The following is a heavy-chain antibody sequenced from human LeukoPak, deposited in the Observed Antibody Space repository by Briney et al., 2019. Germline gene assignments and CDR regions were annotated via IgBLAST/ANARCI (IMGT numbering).Heavy chain of an antibody. CDR3: AKGYGSGSYYNRDAFDI. V-gene: IGHV3-48*01. CDR2: ISSSSSTI. CDR1: GFTFSSYS. J-gene: IGHJ3*02. D-gene: IGHD3-10*01. Sequence: GGSLRLSCAASGFTFSSYSMNWVRQAPGKGLEWVSYISSSSSTIYYADSVKGRFTISRDNSKNTLYLQMNSLRAEDTAVYYCAKGYGSGSYYNRDAFDIWGQGTMVTVSS.